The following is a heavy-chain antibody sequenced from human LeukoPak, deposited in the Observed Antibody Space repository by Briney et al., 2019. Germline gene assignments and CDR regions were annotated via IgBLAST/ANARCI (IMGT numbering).Heavy chain of an antibody. V-gene: IGHV3-11*06. CDR1: GFTFSDSY. D-gene: IGHD4-23*01. Sequence: GGSLRLSCAASGFTFSDSYMNWIRQAPGKGLEWLSYISSSSSHTNYADSVKGRFTISRDNAKNSLYLQMNGLRAEDTAVYYCARGGGYYFDYWGQGTLVTVSS. CDR2: ISSSSSHT. CDR3: ARGGGYYFDY. J-gene: IGHJ4*02.